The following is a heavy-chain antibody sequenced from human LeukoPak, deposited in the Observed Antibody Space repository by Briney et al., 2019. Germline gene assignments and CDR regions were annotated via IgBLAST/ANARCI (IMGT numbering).Heavy chain of an antibody. J-gene: IGHJ5*02. Sequence: GGSLTLSCAASGFTFSSFGMHWVRQAPGKGLEWVAVIWYDVSNKYYADSVKGRFTISRDNSKNTLFLQMNSLRDDDTAVYYCVRGVGVSRFNYFDPWGQGTLVIVSS. V-gene: IGHV3-33*01. CDR3: VRGVGVSRFNYFDP. D-gene: IGHD6-13*01. CDR2: IWYDVSNK. CDR1: GFTFSSFG.